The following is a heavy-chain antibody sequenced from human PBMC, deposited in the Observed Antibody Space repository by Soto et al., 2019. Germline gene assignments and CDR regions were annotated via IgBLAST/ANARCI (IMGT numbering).Heavy chain of an antibody. CDR3: AKVPHLIVGPTAYFDY. V-gene: IGHV3-23*01. CDR1: GFTFTSYA. Sequence: AGGSLRLSCAASGFTFTSYAMSWVRQAPGKGLEWVSAISANSGGTFYADSVKGCFTISRDNSKKTLYLQMNSLRAEDTAVFYCAKVPHLIVGPTAYFDYWGQGTQVTVSS. J-gene: IGHJ4*02. D-gene: IGHD1-26*01. CDR2: ISANSGGT.